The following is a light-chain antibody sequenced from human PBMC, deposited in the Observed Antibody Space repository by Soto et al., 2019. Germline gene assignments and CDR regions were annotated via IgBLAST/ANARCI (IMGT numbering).Light chain of an antibody. V-gene: IGKV3-15*01. CDR1: QSVSSK. CDR3: QQYNSWPPWT. Sequence: ETVMTQSPATLSVSPGERATLSCRASQSVSSKLAWYQQKPGQAPRLLMYGASTRATGIPARFSGSGSGTEFTLTISSLQSEDFAVYYCQQYNSWPPWTFGQGTKVDIK. J-gene: IGKJ1*01. CDR2: GAS.